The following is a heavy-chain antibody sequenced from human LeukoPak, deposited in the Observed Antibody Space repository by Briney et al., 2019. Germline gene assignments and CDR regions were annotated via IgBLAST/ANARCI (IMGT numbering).Heavy chain of an antibody. J-gene: IGHJ4*02. D-gene: IGHD3-9*01. CDR2: IYDSGST. Sequence: PSETLSLTCAVSGGSISNNNWWTWVRQPPGKGLEWIGEIYDSGSTNYNPSLTSRVTISVDKSKNQFSLKLSSVTAADTAVYYCARRPVLRYFDWHFDYWGQGTLVTVSS. V-gene: IGHV4-4*02. CDR1: GGSISNNNW. CDR3: ARRPVLRYFDWHFDY.